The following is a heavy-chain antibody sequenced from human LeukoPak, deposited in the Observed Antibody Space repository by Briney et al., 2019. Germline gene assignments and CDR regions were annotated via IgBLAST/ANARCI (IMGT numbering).Heavy chain of an antibody. V-gene: IGHV3-48*03. D-gene: IGHD3-10*01. CDR1: GFTFSSYE. Sequence: GGSLRLSCVASGFTFSSYEMEWVRQAPGKGLEWVSYISSSGFTIYYADSVKGRFTISRDNAKNSLYLQMNSLRAEDTAVYYCARSELGYGSGSLNWFDPWGQGTLVTVSS. J-gene: IGHJ5*02. CDR3: ARSELGYGSGSLNWFDP. CDR2: ISSSGFTI.